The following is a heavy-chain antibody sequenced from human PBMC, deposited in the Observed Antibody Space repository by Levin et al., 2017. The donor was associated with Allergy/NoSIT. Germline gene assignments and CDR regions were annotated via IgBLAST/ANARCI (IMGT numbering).Heavy chain of an antibody. V-gene: IGHV3-23*01. J-gene: IGHJ3*02. D-gene: IGHD3-22*01. Sequence: LSLTCAASGFTFSSYAMSWVRQAPGKGLEWVSAISGSGGSTYYADSVKGRFTISRDNSKNTLYLQMNSLRAEDTAVYYCAKDLFTMIVVGSAFDIWGQGTMVTVYS. CDR2: ISGSGGST. CDR1: GFTFSSYA. CDR3: AKDLFTMIVVGSAFDI.